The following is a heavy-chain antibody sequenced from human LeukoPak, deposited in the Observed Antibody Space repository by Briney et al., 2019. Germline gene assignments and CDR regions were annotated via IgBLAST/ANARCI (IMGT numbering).Heavy chain of an antibody. CDR1: GGSISSSSYY. J-gene: IGHJ3*02. D-gene: IGHD3-10*01. V-gene: IGHV4-39*02. Sequence: SETLSLTCTVPGGSISSSSYYWGWIRQPPGKGLEWIMNLYYSGSAYYNPSLKSRVTISVDTSKNHFSLKLSSVTAADTAVYFCAKNVASGSENYMAFDIWGQGTMVAVSS. CDR3: AKNVASGSENYMAFDI. CDR2: LYYSGSA.